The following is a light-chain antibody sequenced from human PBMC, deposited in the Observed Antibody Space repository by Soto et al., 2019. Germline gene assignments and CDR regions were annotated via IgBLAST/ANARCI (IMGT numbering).Light chain of an antibody. V-gene: IGKV2-30*01. CDR1: ESLVYSDGNTY. CDR3: MQGTHWPRT. J-gene: IGKJ1*01. CDR2: KVS. Sequence: DVVMTQSPLSLPVTLGQPASISCRSSESLVYSDGNTYLNWFQQRPGQSPRRLIYKVSNRDSGVPVRFSGSGSGTDFTLKISRVEAEDIGLYFCMQGTHWPRTFGQGTKVDIK.